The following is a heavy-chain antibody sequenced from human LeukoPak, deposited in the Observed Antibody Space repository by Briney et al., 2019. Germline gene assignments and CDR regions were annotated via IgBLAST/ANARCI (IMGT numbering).Heavy chain of an antibody. Sequence: GGSLRLSCEVSGFTFSHYGIHWVRQTPGKGLEWVAAISSDGVEKHYADSVKGRFTISRDNSKNTLFLQLNSLRAEDTAVYYCAKRGAGYYFDYWGQGTLVTVSS. CDR2: ISSDGVEK. V-gene: IGHV3-30*18. CDR1: GFTFSHYG. D-gene: IGHD3-10*01. J-gene: IGHJ4*02. CDR3: AKRGAGYYFDY.